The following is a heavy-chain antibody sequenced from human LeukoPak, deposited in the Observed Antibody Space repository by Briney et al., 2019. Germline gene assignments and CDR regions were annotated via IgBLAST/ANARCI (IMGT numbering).Heavy chain of an antibody. V-gene: IGHV4-59*01. CDR3: ARGIYSSGYYYYFDF. Sequence: SETLSLTCAVPGGSIGTYYWSWIRQPPGKGLEWIGYIYHSGNTNYNPSLKSRVSISIDTSKNQFSLKLSSVTAADTAVYYCARGIYSSGYYYYFDFWGQGTLVTVSS. CDR2: IYHSGNT. J-gene: IGHJ4*02. CDR1: GGSIGTYY. D-gene: IGHD3-22*01.